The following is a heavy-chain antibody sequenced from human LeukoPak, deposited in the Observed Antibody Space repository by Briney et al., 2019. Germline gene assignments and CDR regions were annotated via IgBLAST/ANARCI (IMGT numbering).Heavy chain of an antibody. CDR3: ARDMSEGWLDY. J-gene: IGHJ4*02. V-gene: IGHV3-33*01. CDR2: IWYGGSNK. CDR1: GFTFSSYG. Sequence: GGSLRLSCAASGFTFSSYGMHWVRQAPGKGLEWVAVIWYGGSNKYYADSVKGRFTISRDNSKNTLYLQMSSLRAEDTAVYYCARDMSEGWLDYWGQGTLVTVSS. D-gene: IGHD2-15*01.